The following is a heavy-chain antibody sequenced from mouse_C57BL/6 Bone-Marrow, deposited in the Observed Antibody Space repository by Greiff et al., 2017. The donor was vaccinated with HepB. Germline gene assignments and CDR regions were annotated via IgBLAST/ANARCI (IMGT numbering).Heavy chain of an antibody. D-gene: IGHD5-1-1*01. CDR3: TRDTLYAMDY. CDR2: IDPETGGT. Sequence: VQLQQSGAELVRPGASVTLSCKASGYTFTDYEMHWVKQTPVHGLEWIGAIDPETGGTAYNQKFKVKAILTADKSSSTAYMELRSLTSEDSAVYYCTRDTLYAMDYWGQGTSVTVSS. V-gene: IGHV1-15*01. CDR1: GYTFTDYE. J-gene: IGHJ4*01.